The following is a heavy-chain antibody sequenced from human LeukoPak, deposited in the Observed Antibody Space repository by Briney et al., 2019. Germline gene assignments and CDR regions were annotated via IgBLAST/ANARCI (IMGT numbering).Heavy chain of an antibody. D-gene: IGHD3-22*01. CDR1: GFTVSSNY. J-gene: IGHJ6*02. Sequence: GGSLRLSCAASGFTVSSNYMSWVRQAPGKGLEWVSVIYTGGGTYYADSVKGRFTISRDNSKNTLYLQMNSLRAEDTAVYYCARAPRGYDSSGYDYYYAMDVWGQGTTVTVSS. V-gene: IGHV3-53*01. CDR3: ARAPRGYDSSGYDYYYAMDV. CDR2: IYTGGGT.